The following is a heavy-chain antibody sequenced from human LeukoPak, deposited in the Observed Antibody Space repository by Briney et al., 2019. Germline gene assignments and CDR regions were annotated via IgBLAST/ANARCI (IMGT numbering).Heavy chain of an antibody. V-gene: IGHV3-33*08. D-gene: IGHD3-10*01. CDR3: ARQSGYYYGSGTPVTYFDY. CDR2: IWYDGSNK. J-gene: IGHJ4*02. Sequence: LPSETLSLTCTVSGGSISSYYWSWVRQAPGKGLEWVAVIWYDGSNKYYADSVKGRFTISRDNSKNTLYLQMNSLRAEDTAVYYCARQSGYYYGSGTPVTYFDYWGQGTLVTVSS. CDR1: GGSISSYY.